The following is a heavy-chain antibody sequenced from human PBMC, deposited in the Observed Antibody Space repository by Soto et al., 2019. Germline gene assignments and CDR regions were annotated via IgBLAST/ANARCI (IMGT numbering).Heavy chain of an antibody. J-gene: IGHJ6*02. CDR2: IYYSGST. D-gene: IGHD1-20*01. CDR1: GGSVSSGSYY. V-gene: IGHV4-61*01. Sequence: SETLSLTCTVSGGSVSSGSYYWSWIRQPPGKGLEWIGYIYYSGSTNYNPSLKSRVTISVDTSKNQFSLKLSSVTAADTAVYYCARGAGVNNFYYYGMDVWGQGTTVTVSS. CDR3: ARGAGVNNFYYYGMDV.